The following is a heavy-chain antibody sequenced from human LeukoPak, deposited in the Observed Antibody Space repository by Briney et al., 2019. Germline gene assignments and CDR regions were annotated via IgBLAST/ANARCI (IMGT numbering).Heavy chain of an antibody. Sequence: GGSLGLSCEASGFTFGNFGMTWVRQAPGKGLQWVSGITGSTTWTYYAASVKGRFTVSRDNYQNTLHLQMNSLRADDTAVYYCARELVSSGTGYFDLWGRGTLVTVSS. J-gene: IGHJ2*01. D-gene: IGHD3-10*02. V-gene: IGHV3-23*01. CDR3: ARELVSSGTGYFDL. CDR1: GFTFGNFG. CDR2: ITGSTTWT.